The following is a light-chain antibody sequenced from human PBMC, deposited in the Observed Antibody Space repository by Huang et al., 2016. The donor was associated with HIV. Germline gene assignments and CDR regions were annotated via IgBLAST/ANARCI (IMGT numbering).Light chain of an antibody. CDR3: QQYGTSPLT. CDR1: QSVNSNY. J-gene: IGKJ1*01. Sequence: EIVLTQSPGTLSLSPGEGGTLSCRASQSVNSNYLAWYQQRPGQAPRLLIYSASVRSTGIPDRCSGSGSGTDFTLTISRLEPEDYAVYYCQQYGTSPLTFGQGTKVEVK. CDR2: SAS. V-gene: IGKV3-20*01.